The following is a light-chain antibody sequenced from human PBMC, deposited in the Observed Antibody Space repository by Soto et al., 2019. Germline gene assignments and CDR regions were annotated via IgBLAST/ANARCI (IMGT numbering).Light chain of an antibody. CDR3: QSYDSGLSAVL. V-gene: IGLV1-40*01. J-gene: IGLJ2*01. Sequence: QSVLTQPPSVSGATGQRVTISCTGSSSNIGADYDVNWYQQFPGTAPKLLIYGNDNRPSGVPDRFSGSKSDTSASLAVTGLQAEDEADYYCQSYDSGLSAVLFGGGTKVTVL. CDR1: SSNIGADYD. CDR2: GND.